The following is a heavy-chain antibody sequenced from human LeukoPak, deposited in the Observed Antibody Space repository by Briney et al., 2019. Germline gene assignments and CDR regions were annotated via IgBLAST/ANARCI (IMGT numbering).Heavy chain of an antibody. CDR3: ARDLGGVVVVAATFDY. V-gene: IGHV3-7*01. D-gene: IGHD2-15*01. CDR2: IKQDGSEK. CDR1: GFTFGSYW. Sequence: GGSLRLSCAASGFTFGSYWMSWVRQAPGKGLEWVANIKQDGSEKYYVDSVKGRFTISRDNAKNSLYLQMNSLRAEDTAVYYCARDLGGVVVVAATFDYWGQGTLVTVSS. J-gene: IGHJ4*02.